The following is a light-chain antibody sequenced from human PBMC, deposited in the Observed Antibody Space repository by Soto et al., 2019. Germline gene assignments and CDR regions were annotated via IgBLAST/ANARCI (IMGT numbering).Light chain of an antibody. V-gene: IGLV1-40*01. CDR1: SSNIGAGYE. J-gene: IGLJ2*01. CDR2: ENN. Sequence: QSVLTQPPSVSEAPGQRVTISCTGSSSNIGAGYEAHWYQQVPGTAPKLLIYENNNRPSGVPDRFSGSKSGTSASLAITGLQAEDEAEYYCQSYDSSRSGYVFGGGTKLTVL. CDR3: QSYDSSRSGYV.